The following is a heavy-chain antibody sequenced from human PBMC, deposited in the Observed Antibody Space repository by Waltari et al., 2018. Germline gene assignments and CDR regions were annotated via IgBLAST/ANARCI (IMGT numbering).Heavy chain of an antibody. CDR2: IYYSGRP. D-gene: IGHD3-10*01. J-gene: IGHJ4*02. V-gene: IGHV4-31*03. Sequence: QVQLQESGLGLVKPSQTLSLTCTVSGGSISKDNYYWSWIRQHPGTGLEWIGYIYYSGRPSFNPSLKGRVTLSGDTSNNQFSLKLTSVTAADTAVYYCARSPTYYGSGTYYLRPQYYFDYWGQGTLVTVSS. CDR3: ARSPTYYGSGTYYLRPQYYFDY. CDR1: GGSISKDNYY.